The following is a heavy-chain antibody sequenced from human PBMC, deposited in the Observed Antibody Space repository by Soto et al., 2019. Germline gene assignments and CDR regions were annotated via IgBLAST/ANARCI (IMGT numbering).Heavy chain of an antibody. V-gene: IGHV3-33*01. CDR2: IWYDGRNK. J-gene: IGHJ6*02. Sequence: QVQLVESGGGVIQPGRSLRLSCAASGFTFSSYGMHWVRQAPGKGLEWVAVIWYDGRNKYYADSVKGRFTISRDNSKNTLYLQMNSLRVEDTAVYYCARDHPGYCSGGSCSGGGMDVWGQGTTVTVSS. CDR1: GFTFSSYG. CDR3: ARDHPGYCSGGSCSGGGMDV. D-gene: IGHD2-15*01.